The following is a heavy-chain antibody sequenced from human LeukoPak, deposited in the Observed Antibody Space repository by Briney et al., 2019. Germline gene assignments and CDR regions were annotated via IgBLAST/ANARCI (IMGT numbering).Heavy chain of an antibody. CDR1: GGSFSSSGFN. J-gene: IGHJ5*02. CDR3: ARREYGSGWYGDGDWFWFAH. CDR2: IFYSGST. Sequence: SETLSLTCTVSGGSFSSSGFNSGWIRQPPGKGLEGIVTIFYSGSTYYNPSLGSRVAISVDTSKNQFSLDLSSVTAADTAVYYCARREYGSGWYGDGDWFWFAHWGQGTLVIVSS. D-gene: IGHD6-19*01. V-gene: IGHV4-39*01.